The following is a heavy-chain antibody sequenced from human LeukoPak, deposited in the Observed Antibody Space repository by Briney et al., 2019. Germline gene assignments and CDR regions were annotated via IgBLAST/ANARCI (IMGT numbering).Heavy chain of an antibody. CDR2: INHSGST. CDR3: ARRPYYDILTGHDLNFDY. V-gene: IGHV4-31*03. CDR1: GGSISSGGYY. J-gene: IGHJ4*02. Sequence: SQTLSLTCTVSGGSISSGGYYWSWIRQHPGKGLEWIGEINHSGSTNYNPSLKSRVTISVDTSKNQFSLKLSSVTAADTAVYYCARRPYYDILTGHDLNFDYWGQGTLVTVSS. D-gene: IGHD3-9*01.